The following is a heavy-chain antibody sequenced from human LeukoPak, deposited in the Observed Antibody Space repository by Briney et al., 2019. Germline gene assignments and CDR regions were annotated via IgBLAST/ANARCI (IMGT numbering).Heavy chain of an antibody. CDR3: AKTGNPATGDY. CDR1: GFTFDDYA. Sequence: GRSLRLSCAASGFTFDDYAMHWVQQAPGKGLEWVSGISWNSGSIGYADSVKGRFTISRDNSKNTLYLQMNSLRAEDTAVYYCAKTGNPATGDYWGQGTLVTVSS. D-gene: IGHD1-1*01. CDR2: ISWNSGSI. V-gene: IGHV3-9*01. J-gene: IGHJ4*02.